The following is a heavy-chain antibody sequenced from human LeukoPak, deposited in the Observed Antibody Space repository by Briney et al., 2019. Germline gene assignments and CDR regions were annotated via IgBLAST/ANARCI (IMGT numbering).Heavy chain of an antibody. Sequence: SETLSLTCTVSGGSISTYCWSWIRQPAGKGLEWIGHICTSGSTNYNPSLKSRVTMSVDTSNNEFSLKLNSVTAADTAVYYCARLYLPATRFDYWGQGTLVTVSS. D-gene: IGHD5-24*01. CDR2: ICTSGST. V-gene: IGHV4-4*07. J-gene: IGHJ4*02. CDR3: ARLYLPATRFDY. CDR1: GGSISTYC.